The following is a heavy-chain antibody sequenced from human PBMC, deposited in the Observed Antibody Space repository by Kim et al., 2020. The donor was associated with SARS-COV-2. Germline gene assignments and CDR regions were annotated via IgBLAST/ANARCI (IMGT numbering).Heavy chain of an antibody. J-gene: IGHJ1*01. V-gene: IGHV1-46*01. CDR3: ARGGYCSGGSCYSLLEH. CDR2: INPSGGST. CDR1: GYTFTSYY. Sequence: ASVKVSCKASGYTFTSYYMHWVRQAPGQGLEWMGIINPSGGSTSYAQKFQGRVTMTRDTSTSTVYMELSSLRSEDTAVYYCARGGYCSGGSCYSLLEHWGQGTLVTVSS. D-gene: IGHD2-15*01.